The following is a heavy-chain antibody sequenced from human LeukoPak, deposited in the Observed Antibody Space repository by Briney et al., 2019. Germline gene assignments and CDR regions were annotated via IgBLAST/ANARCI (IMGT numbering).Heavy chain of an antibody. CDR3: ARDILTGSQSRFQH. V-gene: IGHV3-48*04. J-gene: IGHJ1*01. Sequence: PGGSLRLSCVASGFTFSSYAMSWVRQAPGKGLEWVSYISSSSSTIYYADSVKGRFTISRDNAKNSLYLQMNSLRAEDTAVYYCARDILTGSQSRFQHWGQGTLVTVSS. CDR1: GFTFSSYA. CDR2: ISSSSSTI. D-gene: IGHD3-9*01.